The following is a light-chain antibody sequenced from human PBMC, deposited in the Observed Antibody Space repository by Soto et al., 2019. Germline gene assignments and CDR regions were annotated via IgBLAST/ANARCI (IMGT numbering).Light chain of an antibody. J-gene: IGKJ1*01. CDR3: QQYNSWPPRT. V-gene: IGKV3-15*01. CDR2: GAS. CDR1: QSISSD. Sequence: EIVMRQSPATLSVSPGERATLSCRASQSISSDLAWYQQKPGQAPRLLIYGASTRATGIPVRFSGSGSGTEFTLTISSLQSEDFAVYYCQQYNSWPPRTFGQGTKVEIK.